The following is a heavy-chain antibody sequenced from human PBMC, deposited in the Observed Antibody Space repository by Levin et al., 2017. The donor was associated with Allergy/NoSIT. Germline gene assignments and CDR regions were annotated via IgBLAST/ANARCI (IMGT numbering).Heavy chain of an antibody. J-gene: IGHJ4*02. CDR2: IYYSGST. V-gene: IGHV4-39*01. D-gene: IGHD1-26*01. CDR1: GGSISSSSYY. CDR3: ASSGGELLLVY. Sequence: SETLSLTCTVSGGSISSSSYYWGWIRQPPGKGLEWIGSIYYSGSTYYNPSLKSRVTISVDTSKNQFSLKLSSVTAADTAVYYCASSGGELLLVYWGQGTLVTVSS.